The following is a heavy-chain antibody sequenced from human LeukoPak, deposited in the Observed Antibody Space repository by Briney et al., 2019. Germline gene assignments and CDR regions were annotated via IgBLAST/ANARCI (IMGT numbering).Heavy chain of an antibody. Sequence: PSETLSLTCAVYRGSFSGYYWSWIRQPPGKGLEWIGEINHSGSTNYNPSLKSRVTISVDTSKNQFSLKLSSVTAADTAVYYCARGPYDILTGYRRLGDDYWGQGTLVTVSS. CDR2: INHSGST. D-gene: IGHD3-9*01. V-gene: IGHV4-34*01. CDR1: RGSFSGYY. J-gene: IGHJ4*02. CDR3: ARGPYDILTGYRRLGDDY.